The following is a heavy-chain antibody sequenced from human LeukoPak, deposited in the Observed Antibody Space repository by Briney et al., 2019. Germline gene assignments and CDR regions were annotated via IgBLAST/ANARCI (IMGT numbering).Heavy chain of an antibody. V-gene: IGHV4-39*07. J-gene: IGHJ5*02. Sequence: SETLSLTCTVSGGSISSSSYYWGWIRQPPGKGLEWIGSIYYSGSTYYNPSLKSRVTISVDTSKNQFSLKLSSVTAADTAVYHCARDFRYCSSTSCRNPGNWFDPWGQGTLVTVSS. CDR2: IYYSGST. CDR1: GGSISSSSYY. D-gene: IGHD2-2*01. CDR3: ARDFRYCSSTSCRNPGNWFDP.